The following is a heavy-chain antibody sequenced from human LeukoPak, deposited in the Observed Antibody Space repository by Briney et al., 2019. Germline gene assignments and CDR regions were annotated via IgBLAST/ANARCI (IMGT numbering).Heavy chain of an antibody. V-gene: IGHV3-74*01. CDR3: ARSPLTVTTRLHFDY. CDR1: GFNFSSNW. Sequence: GGSLRLSCAASGFNFSSNWMHWVRPTPGKGLVWVSRINSDGSRTSYADSVKGRFTISRDNAKDTLYLQMNSLRAEDTAVYYCARSPLTVTTRLHFDYWGQGTLVTVSS. D-gene: IGHD4-17*01. J-gene: IGHJ4*02. CDR2: INSDGSRT.